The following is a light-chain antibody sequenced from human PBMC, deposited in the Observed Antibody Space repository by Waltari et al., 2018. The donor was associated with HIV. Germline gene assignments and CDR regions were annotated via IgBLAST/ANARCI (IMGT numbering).Light chain of an antibody. J-gene: IGLJ2*01. CDR1: SLRSYY. Sequence: SSELTQDHAVSVALGQTVRITCQGDSLRSYYASWYQQKSGQAPVLVIYGKNNRPSGIPDRFSGSSSGNTASLTITGAQAEDEADYYCNSRDSSGNHHVLFGGGTKLTVL. V-gene: IGLV3-19*01. CDR2: GKN. CDR3: NSRDSSGNHHVL.